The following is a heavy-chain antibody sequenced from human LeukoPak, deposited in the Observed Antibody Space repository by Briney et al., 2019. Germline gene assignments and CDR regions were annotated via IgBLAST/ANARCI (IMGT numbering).Heavy chain of an antibody. J-gene: IGHJ6*02. Sequence: PGGSLRLSCAASGFTFSSNGMHWVRQSPGKGLEWVAVISYDGSNKYYADSVKGRFTISRDNAKNSLYLQMSNLRAEDTAVYFCARGGGLDVWGQGATVTVSS. CDR2: ISYDGSNK. CDR3: ARGGGLDV. D-gene: IGHD3-16*01. V-gene: IGHV3-33*05. CDR1: GFTFSSNG.